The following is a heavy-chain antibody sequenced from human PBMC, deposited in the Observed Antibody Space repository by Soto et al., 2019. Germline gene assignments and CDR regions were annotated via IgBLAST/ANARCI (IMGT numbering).Heavy chain of an antibody. CDR3: AKNMATLDY. V-gene: IGHV3-7*01. D-gene: IGHD1-1*01. Sequence: GGSLRLSCAASGFTFSNYWMTWVRQAPGKGLEWVANIKQDGSEKHYVDSVKGRFSISRDNAKNSLYLQMNTLRAEDTAVYYCAKNMATLDYWGQGTLVTVSS. J-gene: IGHJ4*02. CDR1: GFTFSNYW. CDR2: IKQDGSEK.